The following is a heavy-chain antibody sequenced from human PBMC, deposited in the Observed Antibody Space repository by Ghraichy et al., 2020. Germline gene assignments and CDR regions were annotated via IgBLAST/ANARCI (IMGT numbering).Heavy chain of an antibody. J-gene: IGHJ4*02. V-gene: IGHV3-23*01. CDR3: ATGYQNDY. D-gene: IGHD1-26*01. CDR1: GFTFSSYA. Sequence: LSLTCAASGFTFSSYAMTWVRQAPGKGLEWVSTISGSGGNTYYADSVKGRFTISRDNSKNTLYLQMNSLRVEDTAIYYCATGYQNDYWGQGTLVTVSS. CDR2: ISGSGGNT.